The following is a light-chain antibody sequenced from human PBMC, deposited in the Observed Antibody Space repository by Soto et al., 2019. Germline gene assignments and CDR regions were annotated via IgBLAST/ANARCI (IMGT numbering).Light chain of an antibody. CDR3: LQYNNWLT. V-gene: IGKV3-15*01. J-gene: IGKJ4*01. CDR1: QSVSSD. Sequence: EIVMTQSPATLSVSPGERATLSCRASQSVSSDLAWYQQKPGQAPRFLIYGASTRATDIPARFSGSGSGTEFTLTINSLQSEDVAVYYCLQYNNWLTFGGGTKVEIK. CDR2: GAS.